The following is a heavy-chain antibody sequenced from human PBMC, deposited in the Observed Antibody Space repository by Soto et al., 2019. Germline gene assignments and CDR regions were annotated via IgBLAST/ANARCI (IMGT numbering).Heavy chain of an antibody. Sequence: SETLSLTCTVSGGSISSGGYYWSWIRQHPGKGLEWIGYIYYSGSTYYNPSLKSRVTISVDTSKNQFSLKLSSVTAADTAVYYCARDIKSIAAAGTPYNWFAPWGQGTLVTVSS. CDR3: ARDIKSIAAAGTPYNWFAP. CDR1: GGSISSGGYY. D-gene: IGHD6-13*01. J-gene: IGHJ5*02. V-gene: IGHV4-31*03. CDR2: IYYSGST.